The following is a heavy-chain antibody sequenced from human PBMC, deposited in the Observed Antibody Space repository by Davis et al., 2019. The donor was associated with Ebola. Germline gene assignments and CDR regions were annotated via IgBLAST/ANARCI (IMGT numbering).Heavy chain of an antibody. CDR1: GYTFTSYG. CDR3: ARVRAARPFFDY. Sequence: SVKVSCKASGYTFTSYGISWVRQAPGQGLEWMGGIIPIFGTANYAQKFQGRVTITADESTSTAYMELSSLRSEDTAVYYCARVRAARPFFDYWGQGTLVTVSS. D-gene: IGHD6-6*01. CDR2: IIPIFGTA. V-gene: IGHV1-69*13. J-gene: IGHJ4*02.